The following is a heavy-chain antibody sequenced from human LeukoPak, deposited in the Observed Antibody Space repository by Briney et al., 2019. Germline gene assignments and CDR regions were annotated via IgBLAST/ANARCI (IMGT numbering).Heavy chain of an antibody. Sequence: ASVTVSCKASGGTFSSYAISWVRQAPGQGLEWMGGIIPIFGTANYAQKFQGRVTMTRDTSTSTVYMELSSLRSEDTAVYYCARGHCSSTSCQLMDVWGQGTTVTVSS. V-gene: IGHV1-69*05. CDR2: IIPIFGTA. J-gene: IGHJ6*02. CDR1: GGTFSSYA. CDR3: ARGHCSSTSCQLMDV. D-gene: IGHD2-2*01.